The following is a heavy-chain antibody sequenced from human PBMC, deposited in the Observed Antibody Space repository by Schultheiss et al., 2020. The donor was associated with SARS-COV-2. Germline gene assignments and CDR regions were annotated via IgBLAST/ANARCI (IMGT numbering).Heavy chain of an antibody. CDR3: ATDSGGYSSGWSGGY. CDR1: GYTFTSYG. Sequence: ASVKVSCKASGYTFTSYGISWVRQAPGQGLEWMGWINPNSGGTNYAQKFQGRVTMTRDTSTSTVYMELSSLRSEDTAVYYCATDSGGYSSGWSGGYWGQGTLVTVSS. CDR2: INPNSGGT. V-gene: IGHV1-2*02. J-gene: IGHJ4*02. D-gene: IGHD6-19*01.